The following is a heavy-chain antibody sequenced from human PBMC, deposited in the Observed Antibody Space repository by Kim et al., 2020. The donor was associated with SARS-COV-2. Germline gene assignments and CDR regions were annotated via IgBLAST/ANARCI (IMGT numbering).Heavy chain of an antibody. J-gene: IGHJ4*01. D-gene: IGHD3-10*01. CDR1: GGSISSSSYY. CDR2: IYYSGST. CDR3: ARLGFYGSGSYYFDY. V-gene: IGHV4-39*01. Sequence: SETLSLTCTVSGGSISSSSYYWGWIRQPPGKGLEWIGSIYYSGSTYYNPSLKSRVTISVDTSKNQFSLKLSSVTAADTAVYYCARLGFYGSGSYYFDYWG.